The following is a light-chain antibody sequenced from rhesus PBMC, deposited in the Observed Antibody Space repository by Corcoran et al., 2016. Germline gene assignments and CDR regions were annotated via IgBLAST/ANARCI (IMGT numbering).Light chain of an antibody. V-gene: IGKV1-33*02. CDR3: QQGYSTPFT. CDR2: AGS. CDR1: QGISNA. J-gene: IGKJ3*01. Sequence: DIQMSQSPSSLSASVGDKVTITCRASQGISNALAWYTQKPGKAPKLLIYAGSSLESGVPSRFSGSRSGTDFTLTISSLQPEDFATYYCQQGYSTPFTFGPGTKLDIK.